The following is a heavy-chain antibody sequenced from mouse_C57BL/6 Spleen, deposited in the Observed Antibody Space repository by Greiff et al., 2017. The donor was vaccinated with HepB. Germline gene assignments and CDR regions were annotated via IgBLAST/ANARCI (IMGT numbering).Heavy chain of an antibody. CDR3: ADYDAAY. D-gene: IGHD2-4*01. V-gene: IGHV1-81*01. CDR1: GYTFTSYG. Sequence: VQLQQSGAELARPGASVKLSCKASGYTFTSYGISWVKQRTGQGLEWIGEIYPRSGNTYYNEKFKGKATLTADKSSSTAYMELRSLTSEDSAVYFCADYDAAYWGQGTLVTVSA. CDR2: IYPRSGNT. J-gene: IGHJ3*01.